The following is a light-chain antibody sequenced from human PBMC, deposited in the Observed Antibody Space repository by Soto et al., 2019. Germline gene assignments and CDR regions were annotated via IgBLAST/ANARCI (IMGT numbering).Light chain of an antibody. V-gene: IGKV3-11*01. Sequence: EIVLTQSPATLSLSPGERATLSCRASQSVSSYLALYQQKPGQAPRLLIYDASNRATGIPARFSGSGSGTYGTLTISSLEPEDFAVYCCQQRSNWPPMYTFGQGTKLEI. CDR2: DAS. CDR3: QQRSNWPPMYT. CDR1: QSVSSY. J-gene: IGKJ2*01.